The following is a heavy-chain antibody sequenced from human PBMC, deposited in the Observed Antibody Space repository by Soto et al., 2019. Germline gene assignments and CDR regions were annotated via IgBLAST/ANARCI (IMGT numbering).Heavy chain of an antibody. V-gene: IGHV3-30*03. J-gene: IGHJ5*02. CDR3: ARVSAGPGMYES. D-gene: IGHD2-8*01. CDR2: VTYDGINT. CDR1: GFTFSSYV. Sequence: PGGSLRLSCAASGFTFSSYVMHWVRQAPGKEPEWVSDVTYDGINTDHADSVKGRFTISRDNAKNTLYLQMNSLRAGDTAIYYCARVSAGPGMYESWGQGTLVTVSS.